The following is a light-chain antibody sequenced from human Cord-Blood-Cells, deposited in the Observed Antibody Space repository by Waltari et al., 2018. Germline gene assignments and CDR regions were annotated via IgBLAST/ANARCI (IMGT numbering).Light chain of an antibody. CDR2: DAS. Sequence: IVLTQSPATLSLDPGERAPLSCRASQSVSSYLTWYQQKPGQAPRLLIYDASKWATGIPARFSGSGSGTDFTLTISSLEPEDFAAYYCQQRSNSPPLTFGGGTKVEIK. CDR1: QSVSSY. V-gene: IGKV3-11*01. CDR3: QQRSNSPPLT. J-gene: IGKJ4*01.